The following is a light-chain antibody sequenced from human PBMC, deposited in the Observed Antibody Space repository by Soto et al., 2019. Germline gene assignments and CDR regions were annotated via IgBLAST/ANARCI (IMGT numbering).Light chain of an antibody. V-gene: IGKV1-39*01. J-gene: IGKJ1*01. CDR3: HQYNKWPQT. CDR2: HTY. CDR1: QRISGY. Sequence: DIQMTQSPSSLSASVGDRVTITCRASQRISGYLNWFQQKPGKAPNLLVYHTYKLQSGVPPRFSGSGSGTEFTLSISRLQSEDFAVYYGHQYNKWPQTFGQGTKLEIK.